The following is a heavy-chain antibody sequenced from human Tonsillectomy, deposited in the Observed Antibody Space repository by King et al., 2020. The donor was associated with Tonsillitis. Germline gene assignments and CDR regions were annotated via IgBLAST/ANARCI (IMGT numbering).Heavy chain of an antibody. Sequence: QLQESGPGLVKPSETLSLTCTGSGGSISSSGFSWGWIRQPPGKRLEWIGNIYYTGSTYYNPSLKSRVTISVDTSKNQVSLKLSPVSATDTAIYYCAGGDGEFSSGWWVDSWGQGTLVPVSS. V-gene: IGHV4-39*01. CDR1: GGSISSSGFS. D-gene: IGHD6-19*01. CDR2: IYYTGST. J-gene: IGHJ4*02. CDR3: AGGDGEFSSGWWVDS.